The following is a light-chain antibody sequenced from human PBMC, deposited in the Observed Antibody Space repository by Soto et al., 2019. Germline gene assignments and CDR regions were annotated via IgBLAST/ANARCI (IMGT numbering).Light chain of an antibody. CDR3: QQYNSYSPT. Sequence: DLQMTQSPSSLSASLGDRVTITCRASQSISSWLAWYQQKTGKAPKLLIYDDSSLESGVPSRFSGSGSGTELNLTISRLQPDDFATYYCQQYNSYSPTFGQGTQVDIK. J-gene: IGKJ1*01. CDR1: QSISSW. V-gene: IGKV1-5*01. CDR2: DDS.